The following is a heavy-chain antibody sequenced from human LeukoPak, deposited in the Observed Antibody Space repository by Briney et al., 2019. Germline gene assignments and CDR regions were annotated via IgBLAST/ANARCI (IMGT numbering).Heavy chain of an antibody. V-gene: IGHV1-2*02. CDR3: ARGLEWLTRRHNWFDP. CDR2: INPNSGGT. Sequence: ASVKVSCKASGYTFTGYYMHWVRQAPGQGLEWMGWINPNSGGTNYAQKLQGRVTMTTDTSTSTAYMELRSLRSDDTAVYYCARGLEWLTRRHNWFDPWGQGTLVTVSS. CDR1: GYTFTGYY. J-gene: IGHJ5*02. D-gene: IGHD3-3*01.